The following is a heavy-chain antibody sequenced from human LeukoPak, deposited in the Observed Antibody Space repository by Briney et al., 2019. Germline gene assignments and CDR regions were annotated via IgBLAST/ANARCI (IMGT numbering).Heavy chain of an antibody. J-gene: IGHJ4*02. Sequence: GSLRLSCAASGFTFSSYSMNWIRQPPGKGLEWIGDINDSGTTKYNPTLKSRVTISIDTSKKQFSLKVKSVTAADTAVYFCARLPLGAFGEVLNFDFWGQGTLVTVSS. V-gene: IGHV4-34*01. D-gene: IGHD3-10*01. CDR3: ARLPLGAFGEVLNFDF. CDR2: INDSGTT. CDR1: GFTFSSYS.